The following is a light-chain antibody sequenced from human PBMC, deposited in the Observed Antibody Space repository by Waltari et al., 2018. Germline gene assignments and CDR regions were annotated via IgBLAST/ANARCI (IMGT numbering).Light chain of an antibody. CDR1: NSDVGSYNF. V-gene: IGLV2-14*01. J-gene: IGLJ1*01. Sequence: QSALTQPASVSGSPGQAITISCTGTNSDVGSYNFVSWFQQDPGEAPKLIIYEVTNRPSRVSIRFSGSKSGNTASRILSGLQGEDEDDYYGSSYTTSRTYVFGAGTKVTVL. CDR3: SSYTTSRTYV. CDR2: EVT.